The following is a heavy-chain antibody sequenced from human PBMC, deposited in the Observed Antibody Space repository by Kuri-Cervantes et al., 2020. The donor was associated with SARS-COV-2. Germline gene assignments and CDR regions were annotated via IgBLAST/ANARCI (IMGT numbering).Heavy chain of an antibody. CDR2: IYYSGST. Sequence: GSLRLSCTVSGGSISSGGYYWSWIRQPPGKGLEWIGYIYYSGSTNYNPSLKSRVTISVDTSKNQFSLKLSSVTAADTAVYYCARDFSGRLTGDHYYYYYMDVWGKGTTVTVSS. D-gene: IGHD7-27*01. J-gene: IGHJ6*03. V-gene: IGHV4-61*08. CDR3: ARDFSGRLTGDHYYYYYMDV. CDR1: GGSISSGGYY.